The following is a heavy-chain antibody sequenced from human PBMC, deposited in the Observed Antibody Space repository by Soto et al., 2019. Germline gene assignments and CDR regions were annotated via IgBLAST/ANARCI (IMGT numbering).Heavy chain of an antibody. J-gene: IGHJ6*02. D-gene: IGHD3-3*01. CDR3: ARGEAYDCWSGLSPYYYYYCGMDV. Sequence: QVQLVESGGGVVQPGRSLRLSCAASGFTFSSYAMHWVRQAPGKGLDWVAVISYDGSNKYYADSVKGRFTISRDNSKNTLYLEMTSLRAEDTAVYYCARGEAYDCWSGLSPYYYYYCGMDVWGQGTTVTVSS. V-gene: IGHV3-30-3*01. CDR2: ISYDGSNK. CDR1: GFTFSSYA.